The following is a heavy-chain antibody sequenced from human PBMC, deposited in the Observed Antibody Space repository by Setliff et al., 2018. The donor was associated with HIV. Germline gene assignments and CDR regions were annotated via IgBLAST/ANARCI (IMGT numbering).Heavy chain of an antibody. CDR3: TRDGGTITGDY. CDR1: GFPFGDYA. Sequence: GSLRLSCTASGFPFGDYAMSWVRQAPGKGLEWVGFIRSKAYGGTTEYAAAVKGRFTISRDDSKSIAYLQMNSLKTEDTAVYYCTRDGGTITGDYWGQGTLVTVSS. V-gene: IGHV3-49*04. J-gene: IGHJ4*02. D-gene: IGHD1-20*01. CDR2: IRSKAYGGTT.